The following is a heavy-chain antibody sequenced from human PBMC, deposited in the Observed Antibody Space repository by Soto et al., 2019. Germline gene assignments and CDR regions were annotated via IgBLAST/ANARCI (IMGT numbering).Heavy chain of an antibody. D-gene: IGHD3-9*01. CDR3: AREFRDGSNTRLAFDP. J-gene: IGHJ5*02. CDR1: GFTVSSSY. V-gene: IGHV3-66*01. CDR2: MYAGGTT. Sequence: EMHLVHSGEGLVQPGGSLRLSCAASGFTVSSSYMTWVRHVPGKGLEWVSVMYAGGTTYYADSVKGRFTFSRDNSKNMMYLQMNNLRAEDTAMYYCAREFRDGSNTRLAFDPWGQGTLVTVSS.